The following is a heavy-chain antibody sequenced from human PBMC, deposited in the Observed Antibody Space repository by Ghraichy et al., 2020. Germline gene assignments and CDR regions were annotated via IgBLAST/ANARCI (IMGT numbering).Heavy chain of an antibody. CDR2: IDENGVDI. Sequence: GGSLRLSCRSSGFTFSNYAMHWVRQAPEKGLEFVAEIDENGVDIYYANSVRGRFTISRDNSRNTLYLQMGGLRVEDMAVYYCARRDYYGSGHLDIWGQGTLVTVSS. J-gene: IGHJ4*02. CDR1: GFTFSNYA. CDR3: ARRDYYGSGHLDI. D-gene: IGHD3-10*01. V-gene: IGHV3-64*01.